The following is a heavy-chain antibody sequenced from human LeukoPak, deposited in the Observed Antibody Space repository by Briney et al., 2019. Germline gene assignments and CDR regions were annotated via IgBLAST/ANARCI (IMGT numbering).Heavy chain of an antibody. CDR1: GFSFSSYN. J-gene: IGHJ4*02. D-gene: IGHD3-10*01. CDR2: ISSSSSYI. Sequence: GGSLRLSCAASGFSFSSYNMNWVRQAPGKGLEWVSFISSSSSYIYYVDSVKGRFTISRDNAKNSLYLQMNSLRAEDTAVYYCAREPYYYGSGSYSLDYWGQGTLVTVSS. CDR3: AREPYYYGSGSYSLDY. V-gene: IGHV3-21*01.